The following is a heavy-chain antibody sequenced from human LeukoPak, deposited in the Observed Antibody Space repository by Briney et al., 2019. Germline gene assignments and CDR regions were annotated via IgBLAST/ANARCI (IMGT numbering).Heavy chain of an antibody. D-gene: IGHD5-24*01. J-gene: IGHJ4*02. CDR3: TRVGYIDEGIDY. CDR2: IRASGGST. CDR1: GFTFSSYW. V-gene: IGHV3-23*01. Sequence: GGSLRLSCAASGFTFSSYWMSWVRQAPGKGLEWVSSIRASGGSTYYADSVKGRFTISRDNSKNTLFLQTNSLRAEDTAIYYCTRVGYIDEGIDYWGQGTLVTVSS.